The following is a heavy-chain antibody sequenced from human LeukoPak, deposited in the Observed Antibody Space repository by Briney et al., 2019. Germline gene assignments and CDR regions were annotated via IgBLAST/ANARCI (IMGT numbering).Heavy chain of an antibody. CDR2: INPNSGGT. CDR1: GYTFTGYY. D-gene: IGHD3-10*01. Sequence: ASVKVSCTASGYTFTGYYMHWVRQAPGQGLEWMGWINPNSGGTNYAQKFQGRVTMTRDTSISTVYMELSRLRSDDTAVYYCARDASWGFGDDAFDFWGQGTMVTVSS. V-gene: IGHV1-2*02. J-gene: IGHJ3*01. CDR3: ARDASWGFGDDAFDF.